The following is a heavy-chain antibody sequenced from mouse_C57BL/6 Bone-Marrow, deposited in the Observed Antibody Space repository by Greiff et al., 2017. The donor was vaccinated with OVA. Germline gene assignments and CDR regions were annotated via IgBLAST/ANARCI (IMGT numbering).Heavy chain of an antibody. CDR1: GFTFSSYG. V-gene: IGHV5-6*02. D-gene: IGHD1-1*01. CDR2: ISSGGSYT. J-gene: IGHJ2*01. Sequence: EVKLQESGGDLVKPGGSLKLSCAASGFTFSSYGMSWVRQTPDKRLEWVATISSGGSYTYYPDSVKGRFTISRDNAKNTLYLQMSSLKSEDTAMYYCARRGYGSILDYWGQGTTLTVSS. CDR3: ARRGYGSILDY.